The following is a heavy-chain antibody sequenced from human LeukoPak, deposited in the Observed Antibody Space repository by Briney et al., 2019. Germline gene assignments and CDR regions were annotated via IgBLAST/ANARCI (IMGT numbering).Heavy chain of an antibody. Sequence: SETLSLTCAVHGGYFSGYYCSWIRQPPGRGLEWIGEINHSGSTNYNPSLKSRVTTSVDTSKNQFSLKLSSVTAADTAVYYCSRDGGRGSGIYYEDYWGQGTLVTVSS. CDR1: GGYFSGYY. V-gene: IGHV4-34*01. J-gene: IGHJ4*02. D-gene: IGHD1-26*01. CDR2: INHSGST. CDR3: SRDGGRGSGIYYEDY.